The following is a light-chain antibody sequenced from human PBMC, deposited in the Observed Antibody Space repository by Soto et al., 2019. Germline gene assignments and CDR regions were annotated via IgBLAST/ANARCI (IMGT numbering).Light chain of an antibody. J-gene: IGLJ1*01. CDR3: AAWDASLSGHV. CDR1: SSNIGSYP. V-gene: IGLV1-47*02. Sequence: QSVLTQSPSASGTPGQRVTISCYGSSSNIGSYPVNWYQQLPGTAPKPLINSDDQRPSGVPDRFSASKSGTSASLAISGLRSEDEADYYCAAWDASLSGHVFGAGTKLTVL. CDR2: SDD.